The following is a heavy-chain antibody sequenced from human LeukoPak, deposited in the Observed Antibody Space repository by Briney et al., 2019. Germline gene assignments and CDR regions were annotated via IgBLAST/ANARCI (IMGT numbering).Heavy chain of an antibody. CDR1: GGSIGSHY. Sequence: SSETLSLTCTVSGGSIGSHYWTWIRQTPGKGLEWIGYVYDIGSTKYNPSLKSRVTISVDTSKNQFSLRLSSVTAADTAVYYCARLKYYYDSSGYRAEYFQHWGQGTLVTVSS. CDR3: ARLKYYYDSSGYRAEYFQH. D-gene: IGHD3-22*01. J-gene: IGHJ1*01. CDR2: VYDIGST. V-gene: IGHV4-59*11.